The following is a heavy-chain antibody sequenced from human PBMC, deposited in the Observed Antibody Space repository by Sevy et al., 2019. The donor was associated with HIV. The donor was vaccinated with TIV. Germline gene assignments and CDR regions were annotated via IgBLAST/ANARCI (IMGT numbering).Heavy chain of an antibody. CDR1: GASIRSSGYY. V-gene: IGHV4-39*01. CDR3: VGTKLTYMNGWHYLDY. Sequence: SETLSLTCTVSGASIRSSGYYWGWIRQPPGKGLEWIASINYSRITFHNPSLKSRVTIAADTSKNQFSLRLSSVTAADSSIYFCVGTKLTYMNGWHYLDYWGQGTVVTVSS. J-gene: IGHJ4*02. D-gene: IGHD6-19*01. CDR2: INYSRIT.